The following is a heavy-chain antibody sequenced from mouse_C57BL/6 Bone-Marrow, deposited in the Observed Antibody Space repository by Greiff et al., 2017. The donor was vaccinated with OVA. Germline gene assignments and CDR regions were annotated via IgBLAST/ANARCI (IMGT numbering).Heavy chain of an antibody. V-gene: IGHV1-19*01. Sequence: VQLQQSGPVLVKPGASVKMSCKASGYTFTDYYMNWVKQSHGKSLEWIGVINPYNGGTSYNQKFKGKATLTVDKSSSTAYMELNSLTSEDSAVYYCARGILDGSSWYFDVWCTGTTVTVSS. CDR1: GYTFTDYY. J-gene: IGHJ1*03. CDR2: INPYNGGT. D-gene: IGHD1-1*01. CDR3: ARGILDGSSWYFDV.